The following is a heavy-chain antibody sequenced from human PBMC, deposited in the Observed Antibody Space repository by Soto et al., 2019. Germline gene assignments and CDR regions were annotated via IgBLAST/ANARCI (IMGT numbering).Heavy chain of an antibody. CDR1: GGTFSSYT. J-gene: IGHJ4*02. CDR2: IIPILGIA. CDR3: ARESETSSQYDFGSGLNYYFDY. V-gene: IGHV1-69*04. Sequence: SVKVSCKASGGTFSSYTISWVRQAPGQGLEWMGRIIPILGIANYAQKFQGRVTITADKSTSTAYMELSSLRSEDTAVYYCARESETSSQYDFGSGLNYYFDYWGQGTLVTVSS. D-gene: IGHD3-3*01.